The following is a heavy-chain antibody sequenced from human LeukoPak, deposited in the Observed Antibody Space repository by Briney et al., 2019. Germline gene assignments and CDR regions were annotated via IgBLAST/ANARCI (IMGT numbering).Heavy chain of an antibody. CDR2: ISAYNGNT. J-gene: IGHJ4*02. CDR1: GGTFSSYA. D-gene: IGHD2-15*01. V-gene: IGHV1-18*01. Sequence: ASVKVSCKASGGTFSSYAISWVRQAPGQGLEWMGGISAYNGNTNYAQKLQGRVTMTTDTSTSTAYMELRSLRSDDTAVYYCASYLRDATSLDYWGQGTLVTVSS. CDR3: ASYLRDATSLDY.